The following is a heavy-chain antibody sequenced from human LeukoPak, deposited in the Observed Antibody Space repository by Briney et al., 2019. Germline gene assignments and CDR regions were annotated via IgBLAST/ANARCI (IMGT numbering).Heavy chain of an antibody. CDR2: ISGSGGST. J-gene: IGHJ3*02. V-gene: IGHV3-23*01. CDR3: VKGRGYSYGVDAFDI. Sequence: GGSLRLSCAASGFTFSSYAMNWVRQAPGKGLEWVSTISGSGGSTDYADSVKGRFTISRDNSKNTLYLQMSSLRAEDTAVYYCVKGRGYSYGVDAFDIWGQGTTVTVSS. CDR1: GFTFSSYA. D-gene: IGHD5-18*01.